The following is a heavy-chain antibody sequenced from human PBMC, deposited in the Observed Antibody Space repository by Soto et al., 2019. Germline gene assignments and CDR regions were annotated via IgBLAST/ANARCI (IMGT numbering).Heavy chain of an antibody. CDR2: ISAYNGNT. CDR3: ARDRAITIFGVVTLDAFDI. CDR1: GYTFTSYG. D-gene: IGHD3-3*01. Sequence: QVQLVQSGAEVKKPGASVKVSCKASGYTFTSYGISWVRQAPGQGLEWMGWISAYNGNTNYAQKLQGRVTMTTGTSTSTAYMELRSLRSDDTAVYYCARDRAITIFGVVTLDAFDIWGQGTMVTVSS. V-gene: IGHV1-18*01. J-gene: IGHJ3*02.